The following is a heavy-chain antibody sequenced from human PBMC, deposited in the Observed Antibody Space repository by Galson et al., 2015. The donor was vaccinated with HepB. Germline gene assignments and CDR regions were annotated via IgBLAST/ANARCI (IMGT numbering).Heavy chain of an antibody. J-gene: IGHJ4*02. CDR3: ARGGLSGAFDY. Sequence: SLRLSCAASGFTANNWWMSWVRQSPGKGLEWVAHSKRDGSEESYMDSVKGRFSISRDNAKNSLYLQMHSLRDEDTAVYYCARGGLSGAFDYWGQGTPVTVSS. CDR1: GFTANNWW. V-gene: IGHV3-7*03. CDR2: SKRDGSEE. D-gene: IGHD6-25*01.